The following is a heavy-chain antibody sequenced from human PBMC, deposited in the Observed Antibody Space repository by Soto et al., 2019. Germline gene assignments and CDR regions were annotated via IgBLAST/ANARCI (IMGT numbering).Heavy chain of an antibody. D-gene: IGHD1-20*01. Sequence: SVKVSCKASGGSFSNHAISWVRQAPGQGLEWMGGIIPMLGTLRYAQRFQGRVTVTADESTSTAYLELLSLRSEDTAVYYCARVKDMYWYNLNDFYPLDVWGQGTTVTVSS. CDR3: ARVKDMYWYNLNDFYPLDV. J-gene: IGHJ6*02. CDR2: IIPMLGTL. CDR1: GGSFSNHA. V-gene: IGHV1-69*13.